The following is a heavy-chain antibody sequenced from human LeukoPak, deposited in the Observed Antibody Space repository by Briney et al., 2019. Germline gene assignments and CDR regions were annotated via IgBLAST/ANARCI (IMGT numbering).Heavy chain of an antibody. D-gene: IGHD6-13*01. CDR3: AKDSSSWYY. Sequence: PGGSLRLSCAASGIAFSNAAMAWVRQAPGKGLEWVSSISGSGGDTYYADSVKGRFTTSRDNSKNTLYLQMNNLRAEDTAIYYCAKDSSSWYYWGQGTLVTVSS. CDR2: ISGSGGDT. CDR1: GIAFSNAA. V-gene: IGHV3-23*01. J-gene: IGHJ4*02.